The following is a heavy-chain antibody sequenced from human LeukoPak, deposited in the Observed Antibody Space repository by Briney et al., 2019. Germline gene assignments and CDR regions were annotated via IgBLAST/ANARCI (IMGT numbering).Heavy chain of an antibody. D-gene: IGHD6-19*01. CDR3: ARDLLPWLVLGNPDY. CDR1: GGSISSYY. V-gene: IGHV4-59*12. CDR2: IYYSGST. Sequence: PSETLSLTCTVSGGSISSYYWSWIRQPPGKGLEWIGYIYYSGSTNYNPSLKSRVTISVDTSKNQFSLKLSSVTAADTAVYYCARDLLPWLVLGNPDYWGQGTLVTVSS. J-gene: IGHJ4*02.